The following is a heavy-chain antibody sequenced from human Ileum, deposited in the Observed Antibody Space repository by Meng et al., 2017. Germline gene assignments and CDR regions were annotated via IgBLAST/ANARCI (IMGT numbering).Heavy chain of an antibody. J-gene: IGHJ4*02. D-gene: IGHD3-22*01. CDR2: IFYTGAT. Sequence: QVQLQESGPGLVKPSQTLSLNCTVSGGSITSGDYYWSWIRQPPGKGLEWIGYIFYTGATYSNPSLKSRVTVSLDTSKSQFSLKLSSVTAADTAVYYCASARYDNWGQGTLVTVSS. CDR3: ASARYDN. CDR1: GGSITSGDYY. V-gene: IGHV4-30-4*01.